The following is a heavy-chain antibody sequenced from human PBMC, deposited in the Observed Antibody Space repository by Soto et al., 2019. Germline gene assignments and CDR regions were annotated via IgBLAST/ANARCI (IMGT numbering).Heavy chain of an antibody. J-gene: IGHJ4*02. CDR3: ARAQYSYDPFDS. CDR1: GGSISSYY. V-gene: IGHV4-59*01. Sequence: SETLSLTCTVSGGSISSYYWSWIRQPPGKGLEWIGYIYYSGSTNYNPSLKSRVTISVDTSKNQFSMKLSSVTAEDTAVYYCARAQYSYDPFDSWGQGTLLTVSS. CDR2: IYYSGST. D-gene: IGHD5-18*01.